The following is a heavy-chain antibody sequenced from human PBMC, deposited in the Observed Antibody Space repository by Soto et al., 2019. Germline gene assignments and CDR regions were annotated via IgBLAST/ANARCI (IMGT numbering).Heavy chain of an antibody. J-gene: IGHJ5*02. V-gene: IGHV4-59*01. CDR2: IYYSGST. D-gene: IGHD3-22*01. CDR3: ARGLVTPLDYYDSSGYYYDWFDP. CDR1: GGSISSYY. Sequence: SETLSLTCTVSGGSISSYYWSWIRQPPGKGLEWIGYIYYSGSTNYNPSLKSRVTISVDTSKNQFSLKLSSVTAADTAVYYCARGLVTPLDYYDSSGYYYDWFDPWGQGTLVTVSS.